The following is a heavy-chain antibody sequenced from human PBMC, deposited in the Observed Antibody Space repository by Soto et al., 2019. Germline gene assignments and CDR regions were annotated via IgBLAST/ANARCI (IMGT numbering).Heavy chain of an antibody. CDR2: VNTNTGNP. D-gene: IGHD5-18*01. J-gene: IGHJ6*02. CDR3: TYSSREYYYYGMDV. CDR1: GYTFTSYA. Sequence: ASVKVSCKASGYTFTSYAMNWVRQAPGQGLEWMGWVNTNTGNPTYAQGFTGRFVFSLDTSVSTAYLQICSLKAEDTAVYYCTYSSREYYYYGMDVWGQGTTVTVSS. V-gene: IGHV7-4-1*01.